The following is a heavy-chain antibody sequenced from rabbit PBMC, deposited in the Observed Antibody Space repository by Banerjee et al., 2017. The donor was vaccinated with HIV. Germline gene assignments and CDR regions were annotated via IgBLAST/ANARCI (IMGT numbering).Heavy chain of an antibody. CDR3: ARDLAGVIGWNFNL. CDR2: IYTGSSGST. CDR1: GFSFSSSHW. Sequence: QSLEESGGDLVKPGASLTLTCTASGFSFSSSHWICWVRQAPGKGLEWIACIYTGSSGSTHYASWAKGRFTISKTSSTTVTLQMTSLTAADTATYFCARDLAGVIGWNFNLWGPGTLVTVS. D-gene: IGHD4-1*01. J-gene: IGHJ4*01. V-gene: IGHV1S40*01.